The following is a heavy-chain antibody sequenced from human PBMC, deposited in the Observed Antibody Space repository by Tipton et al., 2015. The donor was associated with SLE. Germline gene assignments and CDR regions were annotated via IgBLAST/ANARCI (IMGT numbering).Heavy chain of an antibody. V-gene: IGHV4-39*07. CDR2: IHHGGST. Sequence: LRLSCTVSGSFVSSSTYYGAWVRQPPGKGLEWIGEIHHGGSTYYNPSLKRRVTLSVDTSKNQFCLNLRSVTAADTAVYYCARGQYKRDYWGQGTLVTVSS. CDR1: GSFVSSSTYY. CDR3: ARGQYKRDY. D-gene: IGHD1-1*01. J-gene: IGHJ4*02.